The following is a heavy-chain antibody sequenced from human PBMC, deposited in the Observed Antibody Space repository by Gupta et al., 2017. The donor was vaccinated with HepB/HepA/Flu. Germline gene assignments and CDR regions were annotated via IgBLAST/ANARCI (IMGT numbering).Heavy chain of an antibody. D-gene: IGHD4-23*01. V-gene: IGHV3-7*01. CDR3: ARVPGGKEGGYFDD. CDR2: IKEDGSEN. Sequence: DVQLVESGGGLVQPGGSLILSCAASGFSFSRYYMSWVRQAPGKGLEWVANIKEDGSENYYVDSVKGRFTIYRDNDKNSLYLQMNSLRAEDTAVYYCARVPGGKEGGYFDDWGQGTLVTVSS. CDR1: GFSFSRYY. J-gene: IGHJ4*02.